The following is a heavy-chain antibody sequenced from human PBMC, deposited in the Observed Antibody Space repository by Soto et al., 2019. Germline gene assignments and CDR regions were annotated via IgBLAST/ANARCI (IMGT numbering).Heavy chain of an antibody. Sequence: GGSLRLSCAASGFTFSSYAMHWVRQAPGKGLEWVAVISYDGSNKYYADSVKGRFTISRDNSKNTLYLQMNSLRAEDTAVYYCARMWSGYNSHWGQGTLVTVSS. D-gene: IGHD6-25*01. CDR1: GFTFSSYA. CDR2: ISYDGSNK. J-gene: IGHJ4*02. V-gene: IGHV3-30-3*01. CDR3: ARMWSGYNSH.